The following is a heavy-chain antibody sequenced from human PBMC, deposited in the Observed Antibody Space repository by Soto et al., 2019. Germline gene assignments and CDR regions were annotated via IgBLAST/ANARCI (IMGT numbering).Heavy chain of an antibody. CDR2: IDEYGSTI. D-gene: IGHD3-10*01. CDR1: GFTFSSYS. J-gene: IGHJ4*02. V-gene: IGHV3-74*01. CDR3: TRDIGGKGAY. Sequence: GGSLRLSCAASGFTFSSYSMNWVRQAPGKGLEWVSRIDEYGSTINYADSVKGRFTISRDNAKNTLYLEMNSLRAEDTALYYCTRDIGGKGAYWGQGILVTVSS.